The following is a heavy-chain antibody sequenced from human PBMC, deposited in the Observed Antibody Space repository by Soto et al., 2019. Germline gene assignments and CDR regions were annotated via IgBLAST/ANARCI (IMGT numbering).Heavy chain of an antibody. Sequence: ASVKVSCKASGGTFSSYAISWVRQAPGQGLEWMGGIIPIFGTANYAQKFQGRVTITADKSTSTAYMELSSLRSEDTAVYYCAGSRRYYDSSGYTYYFDYWGQGTLVTVSS. D-gene: IGHD3-22*01. J-gene: IGHJ4*02. CDR3: AGSRRYYDSSGYTYYFDY. V-gene: IGHV1-69*06. CDR2: IIPIFGTA. CDR1: GGTFSSYA.